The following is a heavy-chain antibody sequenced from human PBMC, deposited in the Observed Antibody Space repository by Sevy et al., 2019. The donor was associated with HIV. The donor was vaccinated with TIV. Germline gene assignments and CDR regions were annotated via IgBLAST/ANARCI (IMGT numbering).Heavy chain of an antibody. Sequence: GGYLRLSCVASGFTFSSYGMHCVRQAPGKGLEAVALISYDGSNEYYADSVKGRFTISRDNSRNTLHLQMSGLRTGDSAVYYCAKDVRGGSATGMGDYWGQGTLVTVSS. CDR2: ISYDGSNE. J-gene: IGHJ4*02. CDR3: AKDVRGGSATGMGDY. D-gene: IGHD1-1*01. V-gene: IGHV3-30*18. CDR1: GFTFSSYG.